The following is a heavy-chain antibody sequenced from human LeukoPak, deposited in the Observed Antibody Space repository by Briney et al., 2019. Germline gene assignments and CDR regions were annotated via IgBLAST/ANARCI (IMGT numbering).Heavy chain of an antibody. D-gene: IGHD5-12*01. Sequence: GGSLRLSCAASGFPFSTYWMMWVRQAPGKGLEWVANINQDGSQKYYVDSVKGRFTISRDNAENSLYLQMNTLRAEDTAVYYCARDPRVATYWGQGTLVTVSS. CDR2: INQDGSQK. V-gene: IGHV3-7*01. CDR3: ARDPRVATY. J-gene: IGHJ4*02. CDR1: GFPFSTYW.